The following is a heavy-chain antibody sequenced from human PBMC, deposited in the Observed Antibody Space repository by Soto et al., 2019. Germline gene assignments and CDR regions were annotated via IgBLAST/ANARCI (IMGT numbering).Heavy chain of an antibody. Sequence: SVKVSCNASVGTFSSYAISCVRQAPGQGLEWMGGIIPIFGTANYAQKFQGRVTITADESTSTAYMELSSLRSEDTAVYYCASSIVVVTAVLYYFDYWGQGTLVTVSS. CDR3: ASSIVVVTAVLYYFDY. J-gene: IGHJ4*02. V-gene: IGHV1-69*13. CDR2: IIPIFGTA. CDR1: VGTFSSYA. D-gene: IGHD2-21*02.